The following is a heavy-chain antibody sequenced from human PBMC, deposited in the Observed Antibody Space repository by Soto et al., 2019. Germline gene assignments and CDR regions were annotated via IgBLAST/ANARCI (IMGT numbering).Heavy chain of an antibody. CDR3: AKARRVGATTGAGASDY. J-gene: IGHJ4*02. Sequence: QVQLVESGGGVVQPGRSLRLSCAASGFTFSSYGMHWVRQAPGKGLEWVAVISYDGSNKYYADSVKGRFTISRDNSKNTLYLQMNSLRAEDTAVYYCAKARRVGATTGAGASDYWGQGTLVTVSS. CDR2: ISYDGSNK. V-gene: IGHV3-30*18. CDR1: GFTFSSYG. D-gene: IGHD1-26*01.